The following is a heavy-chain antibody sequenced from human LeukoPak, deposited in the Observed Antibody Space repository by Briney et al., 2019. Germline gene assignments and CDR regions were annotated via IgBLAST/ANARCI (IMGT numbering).Heavy chain of an antibody. D-gene: IGHD2-2*01. CDR3: ASSKYYYYYYMDV. V-gene: IGHV4-4*02. CDR2: IYYSGST. J-gene: IGHJ6*03. Sequence: SETLSLTCAVSGGSISSSNWWSWVRQPPGKGLEWIGYIYYSGSTNYNPSLKSRVTISVDTSKNQFSLKLSSVTAADTAVYYCASSKYYYYYYMDVWGKGTTVTISS. CDR1: GGSISSSNW.